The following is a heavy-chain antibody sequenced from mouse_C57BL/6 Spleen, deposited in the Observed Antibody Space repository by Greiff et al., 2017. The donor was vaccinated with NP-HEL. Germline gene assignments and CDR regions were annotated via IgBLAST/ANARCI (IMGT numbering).Heavy chain of an antibody. CDR1: GYAFSSYW. Sequence: VQLQQSGAELVKPGASVKISCTASGYAFSSYWMTWVKQRPGKGLEWIGQIYPGDGDTNYNGKFKGKATLTADKSPRTDYMQLSGLTSEYSAVYFCSREDPLYYSNYWGQGTTLTVSS. CDR3: SREDPLYYSNY. CDR2: IYPGDGDT. V-gene: IGHV1-80*01. J-gene: IGHJ2*01. D-gene: IGHD2-5*01.